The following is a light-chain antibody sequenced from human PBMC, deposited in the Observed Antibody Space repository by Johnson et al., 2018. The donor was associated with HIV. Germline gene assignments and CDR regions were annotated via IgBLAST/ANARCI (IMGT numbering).Light chain of an antibody. CDR1: SSNIGNNY. CDR2: ENN. CDR3: GTWDSSLGDSSV. Sequence: QSVLTQPPSVSAAPGQKVTISCSGSSSNIGNNYVSWYQQLPGTAPKVLIYENNERPSGIPDRFSGSRSGTSATLGITGLQTGDEADYYCGTWDSSLGDSSVFGTGTKVPVL. J-gene: IGLJ1*01. V-gene: IGLV1-51*02.